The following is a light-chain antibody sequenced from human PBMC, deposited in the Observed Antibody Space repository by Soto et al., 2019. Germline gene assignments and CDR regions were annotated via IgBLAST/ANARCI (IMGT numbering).Light chain of an antibody. J-gene: IGKJ1*01. V-gene: IGKV3-11*01. CDR3: QQRSNWPPWT. CDR1: QSVSSY. Sequence: EIVLTQSPATLSLSPGERATLSCRASQSVSSYLAWYQQKPGQAPRLLLYDASNRATGIPARFSGSGSGTDFTLTISSLEPEDFAVYYGQQRSNWPPWTFGQGTKVDIK. CDR2: DAS.